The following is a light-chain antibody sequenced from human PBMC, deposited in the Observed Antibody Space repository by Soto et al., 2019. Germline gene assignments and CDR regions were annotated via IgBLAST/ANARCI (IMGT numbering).Light chain of an antibody. J-gene: IGKJ5*01. V-gene: IGKV1-39*01. CDR3: QQSYSTPIT. CDR2: AAS. CDR1: QSISGC. Sequence: DIQMTQSPSSLSASVGDRVTITCRASQSISGCLNWYQQKPGKAPNLLIYAASSLRSGVPSRFSGSGSGTDFPLTISSLQPEDFATYYCQQSYSTPITFGQGTRLEIK.